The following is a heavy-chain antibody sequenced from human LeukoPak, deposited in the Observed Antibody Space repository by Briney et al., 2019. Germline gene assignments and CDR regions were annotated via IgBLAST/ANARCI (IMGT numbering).Heavy chain of an antibody. CDR2: ISSSGSTK. J-gene: IGHJ5*02. CDR1: GFSFSSYE. V-gene: IGHV3-48*03. D-gene: IGHD2-21*01. Sequence: GGSLRLSCAASGFSFSSYEMNWVRQAPGKGLEWVSYISSSGSTKEYADSVKGRFTISRDNAKNSLYLQMNSLRVEDTAVYYCAKTYCGGTSCSKSGDWFDPRGQGTLVTVSS. CDR3: AKTYCGGTSCSKSGDWFDP.